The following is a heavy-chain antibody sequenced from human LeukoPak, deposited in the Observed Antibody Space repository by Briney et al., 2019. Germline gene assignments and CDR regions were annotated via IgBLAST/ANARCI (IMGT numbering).Heavy chain of an antibody. J-gene: IGHJ4*02. CDR1: GYSISSGYY. Sequence: PSKTLSLTCTASGYSISSGYYWGWIRQPPGKGLEWIGSVYHSGNTYYNPSLKSRVTISVDTSKNQFSLRLSSVTAADTAVYYCARGAGALDYWGQGTLVTVSS. CDR2: VYHSGNT. D-gene: IGHD1-26*01. V-gene: IGHV4-38-2*02. CDR3: ARGAGALDY.